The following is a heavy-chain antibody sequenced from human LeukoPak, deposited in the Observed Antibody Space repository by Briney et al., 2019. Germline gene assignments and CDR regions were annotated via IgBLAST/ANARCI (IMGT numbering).Heavy chain of an antibody. CDR2: ISWNSGSI. CDR3: AKDTLSYPYSSGFDY. D-gene: IGHD6-19*01. CDR1: GFTFDDYA. J-gene: IGHJ4*02. Sequence: LRLSCAASGFTFDDYAMHWVRQAPGKGLEWVSGISWNSGSIGYADSVKGRFTISRDNAKNSLYLQMNSLRAEDTALYYCAKDTLSYPYSSGFDYWGQGTLVTVSS. V-gene: IGHV3-9*01.